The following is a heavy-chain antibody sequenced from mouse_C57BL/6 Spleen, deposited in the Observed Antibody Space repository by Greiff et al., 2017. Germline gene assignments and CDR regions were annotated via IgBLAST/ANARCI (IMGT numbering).Heavy chain of an antibody. Sequence: VQLQQSGPVLVKPGASVKMSCKASGYTFTDYYMNWVKQSHGKSLEWIGVINPYNGGTSYNQKFKGKATLTVDKSSSTAYMELNSLTSEDSAVYYCARGTTVVARYFDVWGTGTTVTVS. CDR1: GYTFTDYY. D-gene: IGHD1-1*01. V-gene: IGHV1-19*01. CDR3: ARGTTVVARYFDV. J-gene: IGHJ1*03. CDR2: INPYNGGT.